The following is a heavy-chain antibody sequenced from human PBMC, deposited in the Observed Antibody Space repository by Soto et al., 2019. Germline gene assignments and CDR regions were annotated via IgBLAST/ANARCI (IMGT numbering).Heavy chain of an antibody. CDR2: IYYSGNT. J-gene: IGHJ5*02. CDR1: GGSISSGDYY. CDR3: ARERPDGSRLDP. Sequence: QVQLQESGPGLVKPSQTLSLTCTVSGGSISSGDYYWSWIRQTPGKGLEWIGYIYYSGNTYYNPSLKRRVTTSVDTSKDQCSLKLSSVTAADTAVYYCARERPDGSRLDPWGQGTLVTVSS. V-gene: IGHV4-30-4*01. D-gene: IGHD6-13*01.